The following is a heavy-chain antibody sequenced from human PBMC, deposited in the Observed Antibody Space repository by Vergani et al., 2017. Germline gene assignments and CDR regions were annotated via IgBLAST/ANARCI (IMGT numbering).Heavy chain of an antibody. CDR3: ARGTLTVTIRGWDYYYYYMDV. CDR1: GGTFSSYA. CDR2: IIPIFGTA. J-gene: IGHJ6*03. D-gene: IGHD4-11*01. Sequence: QVQLVQSGAEVKKPGSSVKVSCKASGGTFSSYAISWVRQAPGQGLEWMGGIIPIFGTANYAQKFQGRVTMTADESTSTAYMELGSLRSEDTAVYYCARGTLTVTIRGWDYYYYYMDVWGKGTTVTVSS. V-gene: IGHV1-69*01.